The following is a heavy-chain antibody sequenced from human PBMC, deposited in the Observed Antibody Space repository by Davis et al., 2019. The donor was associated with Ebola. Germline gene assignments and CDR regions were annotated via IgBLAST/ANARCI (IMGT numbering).Heavy chain of an antibody. Sequence: AASVKVSCKASGYTFTNYYMHWVRQAPGQGLEWMGMINPNDGRTIYAQKFQGRVTVTRDTSTTTVYMDLSSLRSEDTAVYYCATTYYYDSSGFSYAFDIWGQGTMVTVSS. CDR2: INPNDGRT. J-gene: IGHJ3*02. CDR3: ATTYYYDSSGFSYAFDI. D-gene: IGHD3-22*01. V-gene: IGHV1-46*01. CDR1: GYTFTNYY.